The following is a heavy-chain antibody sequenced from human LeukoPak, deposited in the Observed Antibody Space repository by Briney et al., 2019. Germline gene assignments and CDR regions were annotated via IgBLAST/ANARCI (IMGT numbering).Heavy chain of an antibody. Sequence: PGGSLRLSCAASGFTFDDYAMHWVRQAPGKGLEWVSGISWNSGSIGYADSVKGRFTISRDNAKNSLYLQMNSLRAEDTAVYYCAKGGPGGGSYFPFDYWGQGTLVTVSS. J-gene: IGHJ4*02. CDR2: ISWNSGSI. CDR3: AKGGPGGGSYFPFDY. CDR1: GFTFDDYA. V-gene: IGHV3-9*01. D-gene: IGHD1-26*01.